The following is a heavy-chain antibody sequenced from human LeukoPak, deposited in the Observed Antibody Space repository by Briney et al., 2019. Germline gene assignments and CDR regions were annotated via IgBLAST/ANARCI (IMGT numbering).Heavy chain of an antibody. CDR2: INTSGST. Sequence: SETLTLTCTVSGGSMRNYYWSWIRQPAGKGLEWIGRINTSGSTKYNPSLKSRVTMSVDTSENQFSLNLSSVTAADTAVYYCARGQRGSGSRFHIEVRAPNFDYWGQGTLVTVSS. V-gene: IGHV4-4*07. CDR3: ARGQRGSGSRFHIEVRAPNFDY. J-gene: IGHJ4*02. D-gene: IGHD6-19*01. CDR1: GGSMRNYY.